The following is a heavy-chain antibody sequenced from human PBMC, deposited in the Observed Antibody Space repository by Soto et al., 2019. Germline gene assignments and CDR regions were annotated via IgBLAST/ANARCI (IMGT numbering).Heavy chain of an antibody. V-gene: IGHV3-21*01. CDR2: ISSSGGDS. J-gene: IGHJ4*02. D-gene: IGHD1-26*01. CDR1: GIIFSNYY. Sequence: GGSLRLSCAASGIIFSNYYMNWVRQAPGKGLEWVSSISSSGGDSFYADSVKGRFTISRDNAKNSLYLQMNNLRAEDTAIYYCAGTYYSLDYWGQGTLVTVSS. CDR3: AGTYYSLDY.